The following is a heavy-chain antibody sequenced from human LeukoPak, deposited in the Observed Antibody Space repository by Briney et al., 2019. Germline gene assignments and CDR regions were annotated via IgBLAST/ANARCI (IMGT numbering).Heavy chain of an antibody. V-gene: IGHV4-61*10. D-gene: IGHD1-26*01. Sequence: SETLSLTCTVSGGSVSSGSYYWSWIRQPAGKGLEWIGRIYTSGSTNYNPSLKSRVTISVDTSKNQFSLKLSSVTAADTAVYYCARSGLLVGADSMGAAAFDIWGQGTMVTVSS. CDR1: GGSVSSGSYY. CDR2: IYTSGST. J-gene: IGHJ3*02. CDR3: ARSGLLVGADSMGAAAFDI.